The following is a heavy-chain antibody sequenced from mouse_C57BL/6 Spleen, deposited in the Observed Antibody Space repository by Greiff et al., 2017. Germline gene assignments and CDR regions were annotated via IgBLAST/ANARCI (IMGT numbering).Heavy chain of an antibody. D-gene: IGHD2-5*01. V-gene: IGHV1-81*01. CDR2: IYPRSGNT. CDR3: ARNYSNPYWYFDV. CDR1: GYTFTSYG. Sequence: VQLQQSGAELARPGASVKLSCKASGYTFTSYGISWVKQRTGQGLEWIGEIYPRSGNTYYNEKFKGKATLTADKSSSTAYMELRSLTSEDSAVYFCARNYSNPYWYFDVWGTGTTVTVSS. J-gene: IGHJ1*03.